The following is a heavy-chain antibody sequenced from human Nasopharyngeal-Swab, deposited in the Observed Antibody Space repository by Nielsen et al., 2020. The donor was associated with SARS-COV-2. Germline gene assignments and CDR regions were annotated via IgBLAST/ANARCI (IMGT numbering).Heavy chain of an antibody. CDR1: GFTFSSYW. Sequence: GESLKISCAASGFTFSSYWMHWVRQAPGKGLVWVSRINSDGSSTSYADPVKGRFTISRDNAKNTLYLQMNSLRAEDTAVYYCVSGYYDSSGYYYVEDDAFDIWGQGTMVTVSS. V-gene: IGHV3-74*01. CDR3: VSGYYDSSGYYYVEDDAFDI. CDR2: INSDGSST. D-gene: IGHD3-22*01. J-gene: IGHJ3*02.